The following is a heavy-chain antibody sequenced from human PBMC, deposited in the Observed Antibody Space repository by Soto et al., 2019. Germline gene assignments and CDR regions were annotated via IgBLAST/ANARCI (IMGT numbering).Heavy chain of an antibody. Sequence: PSQTLSLTCTVSGGSISSGDYYWMWIRQTPGKGLEWIGYIYYSGSTYYKPSRKSRVTISVDTSKNQFSLKPSYVTAADTAVYYCAREASLITRVDYWGQGTMVTVSS. CDR3: AREASLITRVDY. J-gene: IGHJ4*02. D-gene: IGHD3-10*01. V-gene: IGHV4-30-4*01. CDR1: GGSISSGDYY. CDR2: IYYSGST.